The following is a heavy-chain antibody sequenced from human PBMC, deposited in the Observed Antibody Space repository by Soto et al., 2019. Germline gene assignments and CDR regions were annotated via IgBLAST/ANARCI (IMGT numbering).Heavy chain of an antibody. CDR2: IYYSGGT. CDR1: GGSISSYY. V-gene: IGHV4-59*01. CDR3: ARERRDGYKHYFDY. Sequence: QVQLQESGPGLVKPSETLSLMCTVSGGSISSYYWSWIRQPPGKGLEWIGYIYYSGGTNYNPSLKSRVTISVDTSKNQFSLKLSSVTAADTAVYYCARERRDGYKHYFDYWGQGTLVTVSS. D-gene: IGHD5-12*01. J-gene: IGHJ4*02.